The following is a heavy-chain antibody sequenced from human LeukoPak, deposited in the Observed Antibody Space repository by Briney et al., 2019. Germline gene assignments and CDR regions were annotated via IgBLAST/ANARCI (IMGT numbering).Heavy chain of an antibody. Sequence: PSETLSLTCAVYGGSFSGYYWSWIRQPPGKGLEWIGEINHSGSTNYNPSLKSRVTISVDTSKNQFSLKLSSVTAADTAVYYCAEGDYYNMDVWGKGTTVTISS. CDR1: GGSFSGYY. CDR3: AEGDYYNMDV. CDR2: INHSGST. J-gene: IGHJ6*03. V-gene: IGHV4-34*01.